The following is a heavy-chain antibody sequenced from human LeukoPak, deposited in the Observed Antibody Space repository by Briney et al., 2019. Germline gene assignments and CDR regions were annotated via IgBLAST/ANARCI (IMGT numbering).Heavy chain of an antibody. D-gene: IGHD2-2*01. CDR1: GFTFSSYS. V-gene: IGHV3-23*01. CDR3: AHGTMYQLDY. J-gene: IGHJ4*02. CDR2: ILGGAGST. Sequence: GGSLRLSCAASGFTFSSYSMNWVRQAPGKGLEWVSGILGGAGSTYYADSVKGRFTISRDNSKNTLYLQMNSLRAEDTAVYYCAHGTMYQLDYWGQGTLVTVSS.